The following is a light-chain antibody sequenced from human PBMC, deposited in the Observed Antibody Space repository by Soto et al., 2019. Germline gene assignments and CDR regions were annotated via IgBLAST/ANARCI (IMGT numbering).Light chain of an antibody. Sequence: EIVMTQSPATLSVSPGERATLSCRASQSVSSNLAWYQQKPGQAPRLLIYGASTRATGIPARFSGSGSGTEFAHSSSSLQPEDFAVYYCQQYTNWPPWTFGQGTKVEIK. CDR2: GAS. V-gene: IGKV3-15*01. CDR3: QQYTNWPPWT. J-gene: IGKJ1*01. CDR1: QSVSSN.